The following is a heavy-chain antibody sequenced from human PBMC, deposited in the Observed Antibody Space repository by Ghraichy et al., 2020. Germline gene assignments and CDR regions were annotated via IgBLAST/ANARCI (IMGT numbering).Heavy chain of an antibody. V-gene: IGHV1-18*01. D-gene: IGHD3-10*01. CDR1: GYTFTSYG. CDR3: ARDHRSLTSPLWFGEGGLNQAFDY. J-gene: IGHJ4*02. Sequence: ASVKVSCKASGYTFTSYGISWVRQAPGQGLEWMGWISAYNGNTNYAQKLQGRVTMTTDTSTSTAYMELRSLRSDDTAVYYCARDHRSLTSPLWFGEGGLNQAFDYWGQGTLVTVSS. CDR2: ISAYNGNT.